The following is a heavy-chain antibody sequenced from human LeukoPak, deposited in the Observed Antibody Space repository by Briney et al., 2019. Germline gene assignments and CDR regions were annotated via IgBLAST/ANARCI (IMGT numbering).Heavy chain of an antibody. CDR1: GGSINSYY. Sequence: SETLSLTCTVSGGSINSYYWSWIRRSPGKGLEWIGCIYSSGSTNYNPSLMSRLTISVDTAKNQFSLKLSSVTAADTAVYYCSIRRNWYFDLWGRGTLVTVSS. CDR3: SIRRNWYFDL. D-gene: IGHD2-21*01. V-gene: IGHV4-59*01. CDR2: IYSSGST. J-gene: IGHJ2*01.